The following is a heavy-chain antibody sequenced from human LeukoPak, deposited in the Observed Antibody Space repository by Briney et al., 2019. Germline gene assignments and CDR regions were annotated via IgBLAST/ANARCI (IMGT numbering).Heavy chain of an antibody. CDR1: GGSISSSSYY. V-gene: IGHV4-39*01. Sequence: SETLTLTGTVSGGSISSSSYYWGGIRQPPGKGLEWIGSIYYSGSTYYNPSLKSRVTISVDTSKNQFSLKLSSVTAADTAVYYCARVRVETTVLDPFDIWGQETMWTVSS. J-gene: IGHJ3*02. CDR3: ARVRVETTVLDPFDI. CDR2: IYYSGST. D-gene: IGHD4-11*01.